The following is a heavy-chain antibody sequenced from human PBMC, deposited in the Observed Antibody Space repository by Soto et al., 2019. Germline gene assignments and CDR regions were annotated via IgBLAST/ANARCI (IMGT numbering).Heavy chain of an antibody. J-gene: IGHJ6*02. Sequence: SGAEVKKPGASVKVSCKASGYTFTSYGVSWVRQAPGQGLEWMGWISGYNGNTNYAQKLQGRVTMTTDTSTSTAYMELRSLRSDDTAVYYCARAGKYYYGSGSPYYYGMDVWGQGITVTVSS. V-gene: IGHV1-18*04. D-gene: IGHD3-10*01. CDR1: GYTFTSYG. CDR2: ISGYNGNT. CDR3: ARAGKYYYGSGSPYYYGMDV.